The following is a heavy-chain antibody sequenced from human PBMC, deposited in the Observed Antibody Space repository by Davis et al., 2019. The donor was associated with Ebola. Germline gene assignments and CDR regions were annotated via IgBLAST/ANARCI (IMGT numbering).Heavy chain of an antibody. V-gene: IGHV3-21*04. D-gene: IGHD2-2*01. CDR2: ISLSAGIPI. CDR1: GLTSSTFT. Sequence: GESLKISCVASGLTSSTFTTTPMNWVRQAPGKGLEWVATISLSAGIPIYYADSVKGRFTISRDNAKKSLFLQMNSLGAEDTAVYYCARAAVSASKSWFDPWGQGTLVTVSS. CDR3: ARAAVSASKSWFDP. J-gene: IGHJ5*02.